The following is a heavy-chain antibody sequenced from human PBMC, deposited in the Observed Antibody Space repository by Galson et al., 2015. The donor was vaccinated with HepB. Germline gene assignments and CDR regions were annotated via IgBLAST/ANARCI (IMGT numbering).Heavy chain of an antibody. CDR1: GFTVSRNY. CDR2: IYGGGST. CDR3: ARGSGDWNQDY. J-gene: IGHJ4*02. D-gene: IGHD1-1*01. Sequence: SLRLSCAGSGFTVSRNYMNWVRQAPGRGLEWVSVIYGGGSTHYADSVRGRFTISRDNSKNTLYLEMNSLRAEDTALYYCARGSGDWNQDYWGQGTLVTVSS. V-gene: IGHV3-66*01.